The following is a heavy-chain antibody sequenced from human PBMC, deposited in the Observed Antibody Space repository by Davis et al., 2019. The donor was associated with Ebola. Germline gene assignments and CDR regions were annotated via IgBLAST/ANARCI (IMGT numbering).Heavy chain of an antibody. CDR1: GFTFSHYA. D-gene: IGHD2-15*01. CDR3: ARGLHGGADY. Sequence: GGSLRLSCGASGFTFSHYAMSWVRQAPGKGLEWVSSVSSGSAENKYYANSVKGRFTISRDNSRSTLYLQMNSLRDEDTAVYYCARGLHGGADYWGQGTHVTVS. J-gene: IGHJ4*02. CDR2: SSGSAENK. V-gene: IGHV3-23*01.